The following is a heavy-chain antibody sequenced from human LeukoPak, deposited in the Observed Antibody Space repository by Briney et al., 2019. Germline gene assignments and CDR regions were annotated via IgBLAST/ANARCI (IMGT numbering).Heavy chain of an antibody. V-gene: IGHV3-23*01. CDR3: AKDLDGYYDSSGYSYYFDY. CDR1: GFTFSSYA. J-gene: IGHJ4*02. Sequence: PGGSLRLSCAASGFTFSSYAMSWVRQAPGTGLEWVSAISGSGGSTYYADSVKGRFTISRDNSKNTLYLQMNSLRAEDTAVYYCAKDLDGYYDSSGYSYYFDYWGQGTLVTVSS. D-gene: IGHD3-22*01. CDR2: ISGSGGST.